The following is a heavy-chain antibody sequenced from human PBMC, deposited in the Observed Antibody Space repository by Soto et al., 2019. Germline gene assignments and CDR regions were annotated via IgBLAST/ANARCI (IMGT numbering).Heavy chain of an antibody. Sequence: EVQLVESGGGLVQPGGSLRLSCAASGFTFSDDSMNWVRQAPGKGLEWVSYISSDGNAQYYVESVKGRLTISRDNAKNSVFLHMNSLRDEDTAVYYCARGIQLWVGRGFDYWGQGTLVTVSS. CDR3: ARGIQLWVGRGFDY. CDR1: GFTFSDDS. J-gene: IGHJ4*02. V-gene: IGHV3-48*02. CDR2: ISSDGNAQ. D-gene: IGHD5-18*01.